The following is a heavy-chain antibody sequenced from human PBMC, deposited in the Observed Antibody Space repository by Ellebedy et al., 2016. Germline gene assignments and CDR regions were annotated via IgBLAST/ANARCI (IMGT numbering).Heavy chain of an antibody. Sequence: ASVKVSCXASGYRLTSYLISWLRQAPGQGLELMGWISGYNGNTNYAQKFQGRVTMTRDTSTSTVYMELSSLRSEDTAVYYCARDGIVVVPAATGGYYFDYWGQGTLVTVSS. V-gene: IGHV1-18*01. D-gene: IGHD2-2*01. CDR2: ISGYNGNT. CDR3: ARDGIVVVPAATGGYYFDY. CDR1: GYRLTSYL. J-gene: IGHJ4*02.